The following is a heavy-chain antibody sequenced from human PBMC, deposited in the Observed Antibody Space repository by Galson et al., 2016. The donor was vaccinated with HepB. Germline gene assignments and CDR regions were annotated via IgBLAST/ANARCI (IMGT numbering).Heavy chain of an antibody. J-gene: IGHJ4*02. V-gene: IGHV3-23*01. CDR2: ITGSPLSV. Sequence: SLRLSCAAAGFTFSSYTLTWVRQAPGQGLEWVSRITGSPLSVFYADSVRGRFTISRDDSNNRLSLQMDSLRAENTAVYYCAKDRQVTYWGQGTLVTVSS. CDR3: AKDRQVTY. D-gene: IGHD3-10*01. CDR1: GFTFSSYT.